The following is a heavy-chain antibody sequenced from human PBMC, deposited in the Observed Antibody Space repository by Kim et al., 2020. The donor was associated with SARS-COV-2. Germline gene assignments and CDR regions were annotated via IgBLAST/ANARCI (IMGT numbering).Heavy chain of an antibody. CDR2: ISAYNGNT. CDR3: ARDLSSSGWISSYYYYYGMDV. CDR1: GYTFTSYG. V-gene: IGHV1-18*01. Sequence: ASVKVSCKASGYTFTSYGISWVRQAPGQGLEWMGWISAYNGNTNYAQKLQGRVTMTTDTSTSTAYMELRSLRSDDTAVYYCARDLSSSGWISSYYYYYGMDVWGQGTTVTVSS. D-gene: IGHD6-19*01. J-gene: IGHJ6*02.